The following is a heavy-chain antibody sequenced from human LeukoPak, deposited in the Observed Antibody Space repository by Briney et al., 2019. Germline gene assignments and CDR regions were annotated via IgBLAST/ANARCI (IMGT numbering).Heavy chain of an antibody. J-gene: IGHJ2*01. CDR3: AKNAL. Sequence: GGSLRLWCAVSGFTFDNYWMSWVRQAPGKGLEWVAKINQDGSDRYYVDFVKGRFTISRDNAKNSLYLQMNSLRAEDTAVYYCAKNALWGRGTLVTVSS. V-gene: IGHV3-7*01. CDR2: INQDGSDR. CDR1: GFTFDNYW.